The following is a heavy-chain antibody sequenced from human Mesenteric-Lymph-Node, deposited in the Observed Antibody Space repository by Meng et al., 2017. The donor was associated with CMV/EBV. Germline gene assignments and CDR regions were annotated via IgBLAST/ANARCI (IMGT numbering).Heavy chain of an antibody. J-gene: IGHJ2*01. CDR2: IIPILGIP. CDR3: ARDYTDSSGYYWYFDL. D-gene: IGHD3-22*01. Sequence: SVKVSCKATGGTFSSYAVSWVRQAPGQGLEWMGGIIPILGIPNYAQKFQGRVTITADKSTSTAYMELSSLRSEDTALYYCARDYTDSSGYYWYFDLWGRGTLVTVSS. CDR1: GGTFSSYA. V-gene: IGHV1-69*10.